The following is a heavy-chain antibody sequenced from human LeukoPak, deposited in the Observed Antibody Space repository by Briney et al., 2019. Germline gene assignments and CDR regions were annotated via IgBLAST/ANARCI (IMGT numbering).Heavy chain of an antibody. CDR3: ARGHFDILTGYYPWDY. V-gene: IGHV4-30-4*01. CDR1: GGSISSGDYY. CDR2: IYYSGST. J-gene: IGHJ4*02. Sequence: PSETLSLTCTVSGGSISSGDYYWSWIRQPPGKGLEWIGYIYYSGSTYYNPSLKSRVTISVDTSKNQFSLKLSSVTAADTAVYYCARGHFDILTGYYPWDYWGQGTLVTVSS. D-gene: IGHD3-9*01.